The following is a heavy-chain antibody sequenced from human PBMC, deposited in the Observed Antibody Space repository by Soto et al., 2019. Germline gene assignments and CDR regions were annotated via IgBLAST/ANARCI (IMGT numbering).Heavy chain of an antibody. CDR3: ARVPDS. Sequence: QLQLQESGSGLVKPSQTLSLTCVVSGGAISSGDYSWSWILQPPGKGLEWIGYMYHSGSTYYTPALKSRFTISRDRSKHQSSLKLSTVTASDTAVYYCARVPDSCGQGILVTVSS. D-gene: IGHD2-2*01. J-gene: IGHJ4*02. CDR2: MYHSGST. V-gene: IGHV4-30-2*01. CDR1: GGAISSGDYS.